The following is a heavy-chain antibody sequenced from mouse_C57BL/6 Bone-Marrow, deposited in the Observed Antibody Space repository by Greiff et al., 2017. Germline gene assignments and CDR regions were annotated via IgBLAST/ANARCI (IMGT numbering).Heavy chain of an antibody. CDR2: IYPGSGNT. Sequence: VNVVESGPELVKPGASVKISCKASGYSFTSYYIHWVKQRPGQGLEWIGWIYPGSGNTKYNEKFKGKATLTADTSSSTAYMQLSSLTSEDSAVYYCARELQYYFDYWGQGTTLTVSS. J-gene: IGHJ2*01. CDR3: ARELQYYFDY. V-gene: IGHV1-66*01. CDR1: GYSFTSYY. D-gene: IGHD2-12*01.